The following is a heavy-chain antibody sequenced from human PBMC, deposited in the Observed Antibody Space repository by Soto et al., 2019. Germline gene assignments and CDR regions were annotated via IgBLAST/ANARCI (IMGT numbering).Heavy chain of an antibody. CDR2: IKQDGSEK. CDR3: ARVPSSSQYYYYGMDV. Sequence: GGSLSLSCAASGFTFSSYWMSWVRQAPGKGLEWVANIKQDGSEKYYVDSVKGRFTISRDNAKNSLYLQMNSLRAEDTAVYYCARVPSSSQYYYYGMDVCGQGTTVTVYS. V-gene: IGHV3-7*03. CDR1: GFTFSSYW. J-gene: IGHJ6*02. D-gene: IGHD6-6*01.